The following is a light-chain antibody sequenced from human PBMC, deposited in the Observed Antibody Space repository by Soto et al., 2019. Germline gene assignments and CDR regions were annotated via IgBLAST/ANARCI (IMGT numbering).Light chain of an antibody. V-gene: IGKV3D-20*02. CDR2: GAS. CDR3: QQRSNWPRT. J-gene: IGKJ1*01. Sequence: EIVLTQSPGTLSLSPGERATLSCRASQSVTSNYLAWYQQKPGQAPRLLIYGASSRAIGIPDRFSGSGSGTDFTLTTSSLEPEDFAVYYCQQRSNWPRTFGQGTKVDIK. CDR1: QSVTSNY.